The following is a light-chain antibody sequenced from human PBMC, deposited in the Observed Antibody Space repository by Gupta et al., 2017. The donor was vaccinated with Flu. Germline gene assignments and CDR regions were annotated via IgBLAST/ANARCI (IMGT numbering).Light chain of an antibody. CDR3: QQRSNWPPMYT. J-gene: IGKJ2*01. CDR1: QSVSS. Sequence: DGAPVSCRASQSVSSLAWYQQKPGPPPRLLIYHASNRATGVPARFSGGGSGTDFTLTISSLEPEDFAVYYCQQRSNWPPMYTFGQGTKLEIK. CDR2: HAS. V-gene: IGKV3-11*01.